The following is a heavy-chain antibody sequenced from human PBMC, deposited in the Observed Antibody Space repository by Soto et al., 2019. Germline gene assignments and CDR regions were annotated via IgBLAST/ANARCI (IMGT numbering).Heavy chain of an antibody. CDR2: INPSGGST. V-gene: IGHV1-46*01. CDR1: VYTFTSYY. J-gene: IGHJ6*04. CDR3: ARGVTMIVVARKPDYGMEV. D-gene: IGHD3-22*01. Sequence: XSVQVSCQASVYTFTSYYMHWVRQAPGQGLEWMGIINPSGGSTSYAQKFQGRVTMTRDTSTSTVYMELSSLRSEDTAVYYCARGVTMIVVARKPDYGMEVWGKGTTVTVS.